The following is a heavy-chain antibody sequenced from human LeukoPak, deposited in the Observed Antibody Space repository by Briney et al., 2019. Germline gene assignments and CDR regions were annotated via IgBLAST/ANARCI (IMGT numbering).Heavy chain of an antibody. CDR2: IYYSGST. Sequence: PSQTLSLTCTVSGGSISSGDYYWSWIRQPPGKGLEWIGYIYYSGSTNYNPSLKSRVTMSVDTSKNQFSLRLSSVTAADTAVYYCARHGSSYSFDCWGQGTLVTVSS. D-gene: IGHD6-13*01. CDR3: ARHGSSYSFDC. V-gene: IGHV4-30-4*01. J-gene: IGHJ4*02. CDR1: GGSISSGDYY.